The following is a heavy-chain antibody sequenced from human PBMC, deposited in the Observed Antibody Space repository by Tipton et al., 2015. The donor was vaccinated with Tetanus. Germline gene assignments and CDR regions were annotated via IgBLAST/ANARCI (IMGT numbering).Heavy chain of an antibody. V-gene: IGHV4-31*03. CDR3: ARDQARGARGWNYFDC. J-gene: IGHJ4*02. D-gene: IGHD1-26*01. CDR2: IYSSGST. Sequence: LVKPTQTLSLTCTVSGGSISSGGYYWSWIRQHPGKCLEWIGDIYSSGSTYYNPSLKSRVTISVDTSKNQFSLRLNSVTAADTAVYYCARDQARGARGWNYFDCWGQGTLVTVSS. CDR1: GGSISSGGYY.